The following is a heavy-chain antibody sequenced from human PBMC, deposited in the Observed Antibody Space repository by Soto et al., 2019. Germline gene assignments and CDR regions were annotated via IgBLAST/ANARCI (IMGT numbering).Heavy chain of an antibody. CDR3: ARDRSPYCSGGSCYSGIDY. J-gene: IGHJ4*02. CDR1: GFTFSSYG. V-gene: IGHV3-33*01. D-gene: IGHD2-15*01. CDR2: IWYDGSNK. Sequence: GGSLRLSCAASGFTFSSYGMHWVRQAPGKGLEWVAVIWYDGSNKYYADSVKGRFTISRDNSKNTLYLQMNSLRAEDTAVYYCARDRSPYCSGGSCYSGIDYWGQGTLVTVSS.